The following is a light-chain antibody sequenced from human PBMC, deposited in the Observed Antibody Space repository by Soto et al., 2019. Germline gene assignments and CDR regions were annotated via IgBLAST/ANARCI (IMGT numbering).Light chain of an antibody. J-gene: IGLJ1*01. Sequence: QSVLTQPPSVSGAPGQRVTISCTGRSSNIGAGYDVHWYQQLPGTAPKLLIHGNNNRPSGVPDRFSGSKSGTSASLAFAGLQAEDEADYYCQSYDSSLSAYVFGTGTKVTVL. CDR1: SSNIGAGYD. V-gene: IGLV1-40*01. CDR2: GNN. CDR3: QSYDSSLSAYV.